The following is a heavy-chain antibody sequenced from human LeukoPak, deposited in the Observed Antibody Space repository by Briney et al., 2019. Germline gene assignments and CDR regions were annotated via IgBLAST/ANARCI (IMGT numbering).Heavy chain of an antibody. D-gene: IGHD5-18*01. Sequence: ASVNVSCKASGYTFTSYDINWVRQAPGQGLEWMGWMNPNSGNTGYAQKFQGRVTMTRNTSISTAYMELSSLRSDDTAVYYCARSYTTRTAMVMGYWGQGTLVTVSS. CDR2: MNPNSGNT. CDR1: GYTFTSYD. J-gene: IGHJ4*02. V-gene: IGHV1-8*01. CDR3: ARSYTTRTAMVMGY.